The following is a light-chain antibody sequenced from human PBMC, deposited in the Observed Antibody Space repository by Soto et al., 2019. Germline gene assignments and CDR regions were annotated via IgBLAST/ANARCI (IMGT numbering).Light chain of an antibody. Sequence: DIQMTQSPSTLSASVGDRVTITCRASQSSSTWLAWYQQKPGKAPKLLIYGASSLENGVPSRFSGSRSGTEFTLTITSLQPDDFATYYCQQYDSYWESFGQGTKVEIK. CDR3: QQYDSYWES. CDR2: GAS. V-gene: IGKV1-5*01. CDR1: QSSSTW. J-gene: IGKJ1*01.